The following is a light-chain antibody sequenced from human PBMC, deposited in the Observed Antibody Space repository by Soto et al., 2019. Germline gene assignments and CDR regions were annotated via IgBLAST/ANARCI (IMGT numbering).Light chain of an antibody. Sequence: EIVLTQSPGTLSLSPGERATLSCRASQSVSSNFLAWYQQKPGQAPRLLIYGASSRATGIPDRFSGSGSGTDFTFTISRLEPEDFAVSYCQPYGSSPRTFGQGTKVEIK. CDR3: QPYGSSPRT. CDR1: QSVSSNF. J-gene: IGKJ1*01. CDR2: GAS. V-gene: IGKV3-20*01.